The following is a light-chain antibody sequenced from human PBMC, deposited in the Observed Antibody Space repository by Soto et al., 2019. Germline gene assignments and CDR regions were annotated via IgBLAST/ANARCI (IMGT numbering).Light chain of an antibody. CDR3: CSYAGSSFYV. V-gene: IGLV2-23*02. J-gene: IGLJ1*01. CDR2: EVS. CDR1: SGDVGTYNL. Sequence: QSALTQPASVSGSPGQSITISCTGTSGDVGTYNLVSWYQHHPAKAPQLMIFEVSKRPSGVSNRFSGSKSGNTASLTISGLQAEDEADYYCCSYAGSSFYVFGTGTKVTVL.